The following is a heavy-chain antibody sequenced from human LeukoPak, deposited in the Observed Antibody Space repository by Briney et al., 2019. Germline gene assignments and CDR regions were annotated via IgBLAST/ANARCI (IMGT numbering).Heavy chain of an antibody. D-gene: IGHD3-22*01. CDR3: ARGGDYYDSSGYSIFDY. CDR2: IKQDGSEK. Sequence: PGGSLRLSCAASGFTFSSYWMSWVRQAPGKGLEWVANIKQDGSEKYYVDSVKGRFTISRDNAKNSLYLQMNSLRAEDTAVYYCARGGDYYDSSGYSIFDYWGQGTLVTVSS. J-gene: IGHJ4*02. CDR1: GFTFSSYW. V-gene: IGHV3-7*01.